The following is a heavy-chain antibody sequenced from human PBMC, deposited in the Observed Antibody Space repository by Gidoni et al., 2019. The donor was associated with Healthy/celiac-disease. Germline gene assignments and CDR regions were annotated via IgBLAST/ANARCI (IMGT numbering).Heavy chain of an antibody. J-gene: IGHJ4*02. Sequence: QVQLQQWGAGPLKPSETLPLTCAVYGASFSGYYWSWLRQPPGKGLEWIGEINHSGSTNYNPTLKSRVTISVDTSKNQFSRKLSSVTAADTAVYYCARGSLLNSRGGSYFFDYWGQGTLVTVSS. V-gene: IGHV4-34*01. CDR3: ARGSLLNSRGGSYFFDY. CDR2: INHSGST. D-gene: IGHD1-26*01. CDR1: GASFSGYY.